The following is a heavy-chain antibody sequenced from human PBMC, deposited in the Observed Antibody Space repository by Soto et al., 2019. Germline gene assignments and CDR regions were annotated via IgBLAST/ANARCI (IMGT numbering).Heavy chain of an antibody. CDR2: ISSNGVGT. J-gene: IGHJ6*03. Sequence: GGSLRLSCAASGFTLSGYAMDWVRQAPGKGLEYVSGISSNGVGTYYANSVQGRFTISRDNSKNTVYLQMGSLRPEDMAVYYCARRARPDFYYMDVWGKGTTLTVSS. CDR3: ARRARPDFYYMDV. D-gene: IGHD6-6*01. V-gene: IGHV3-64*01. CDR1: GFTLSGYA.